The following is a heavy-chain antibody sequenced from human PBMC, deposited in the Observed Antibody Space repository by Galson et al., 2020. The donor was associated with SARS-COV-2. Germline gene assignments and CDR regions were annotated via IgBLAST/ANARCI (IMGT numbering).Heavy chain of an antibody. V-gene: IGHV1-18*01. D-gene: IGHD4-17*01. J-gene: IGHJ4*02. CDR3: ARADEYGDFRHFDY. CDR1: GYTFSSYA. Sequence: ASVKVSCKASGYTFSSYAISWVRHAPGQGLEWMGWISVYNGNTNYEQKLQGRVTMTIDTYTSTAYMELRSLGSDDTAVYYCARADEYGDFRHFDYWGQGTLVTVSS. CDR2: ISVYNGNT.